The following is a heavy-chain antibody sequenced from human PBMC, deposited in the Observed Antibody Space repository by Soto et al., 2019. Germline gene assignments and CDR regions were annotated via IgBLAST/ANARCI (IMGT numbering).Heavy chain of an antibody. D-gene: IGHD5-18*01. Sequence: TLSLTCTVSGGSISSGGYYWSWIRQHPGKGLEWIGYIYYSGSTYYNPSLKSRVTISVDTSKNQFSLKLSSVTAADTAVYYCARADGRDGYSVLYYFDYCGQGTLVTVAS. CDR3: ARADGRDGYSVLYYFDY. CDR1: GGSISSGGYY. V-gene: IGHV4-31*03. J-gene: IGHJ4*02. CDR2: IYYSGST.